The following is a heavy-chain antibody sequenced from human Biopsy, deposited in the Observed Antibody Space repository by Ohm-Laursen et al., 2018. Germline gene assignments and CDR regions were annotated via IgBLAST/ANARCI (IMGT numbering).Heavy chain of an antibody. CDR2: ISETSSHI. CDR3: ARDSRRTAREGGMDV. Sequence: SLRLSCAAFGFTLSSYSMNWVRQAPGKGLEWISYISETSSHIYDADSVKGRFTVARDNAKNSLYLQLNSLRAEDTAVYYCARDSRRTAREGGMDVWGQGTTVTVSS. D-gene: IGHD6-6*01. J-gene: IGHJ6*02. CDR1: GFTLSSYS. V-gene: IGHV3-21*01.